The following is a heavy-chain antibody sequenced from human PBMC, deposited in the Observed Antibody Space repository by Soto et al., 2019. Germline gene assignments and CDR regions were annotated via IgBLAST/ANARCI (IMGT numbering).Heavy chain of an antibody. CDR3: AKDLFPTSGQRFFFES. D-gene: IGHD2-21*01. V-gene: IGHV3-23*01. Sequence: GGSLRLSCAASGFTFSTYAMTWVRQAPGRGLEWVSTILHDETPFYTDAVKGRFTISRDNVRGTLYLQMNGLRVEDAALYFCAKDLFPTSGQRFFFESWGQGSLVTVSS. J-gene: IGHJ4*02. CDR1: GFTFSTYA. CDR2: ILHDETP.